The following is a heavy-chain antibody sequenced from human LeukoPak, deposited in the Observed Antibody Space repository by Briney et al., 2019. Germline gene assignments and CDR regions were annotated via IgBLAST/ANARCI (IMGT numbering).Heavy chain of an antibody. V-gene: IGHV4-61*08. J-gene: IGHJ4*02. CDR2: IYYSGST. CDR3: ARVKVSERRGYHIDY. CDR1: GGSISSGGYY. D-gene: IGHD3-3*01. Sequence: SETLSLTRTVSGGSISSGGYYWSWIRQPPGKGLEWIGYIYYSGSTNYNPSLKSRVTISVDTSKNQFSLKLSSVTAADAAVYYCARVKVSERRGYHIDYWGQGTLVTVSS.